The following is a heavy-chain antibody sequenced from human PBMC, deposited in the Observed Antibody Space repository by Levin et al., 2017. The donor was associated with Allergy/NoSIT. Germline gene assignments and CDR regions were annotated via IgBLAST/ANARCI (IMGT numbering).Heavy chain of an antibody. V-gene: IGHV3-11*05. CDR2: ISGSNSDR. Sequence: PGGSLRLSCVVSGLSFSDYYMTWIRQAPGKGLEWVAYISGSNSDRKYADSVKGRFTISRDNAKKSLYLQMDSLTAEDTAVYYCARGVQYRGVFVYWGQGTLVTVSS. CDR3: ARGVQYRGVFVY. CDR1: GLSFSDYY. J-gene: IGHJ4*02. D-gene: IGHD3-10*01.